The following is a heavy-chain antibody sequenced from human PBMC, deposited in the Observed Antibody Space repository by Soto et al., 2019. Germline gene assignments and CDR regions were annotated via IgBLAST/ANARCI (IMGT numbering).Heavy chain of an antibody. CDR2: TTGNGIST. D-gene: IGHD5-12*01. CDR3: AKDDVEMATKKPGNAAFDM. V-gene: IGHV3-23*01. J-gene: IGHJ3*02. CDR1: GFTFNNYA. Sequence: GGSLRLSCAASGFTFNNYAMSWVRQAPGKGLEWVSGTTGNGISTYYADSVKGRFTLSRDNSKNTLFLQMNSLRAEDTAVYYCAKDDVEMATKKPGNAAFDMWGQGTMVTVSS.